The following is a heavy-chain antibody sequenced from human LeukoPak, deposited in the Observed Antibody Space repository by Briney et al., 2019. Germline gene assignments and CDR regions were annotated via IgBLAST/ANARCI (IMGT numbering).Heavy chain of an antibody. Sequence: GGSLRLSCAAPGFTFSSYEMNWVRQAPGKGLEWVSYISSSGSTIYYADSVKGRFTSSRDNAKNSLYLQMNSLRAEDTAVYYCAELGITMIGGVWGQGTMVTVSS. V-gene: IGHV3-48*03. D-gene: IGHD3-10*02. CDR1: GFTFSSYE. CDR2: ISSSGSTI. J-gene: IGHJ3*01. CDR3: AELGITMIGGV.